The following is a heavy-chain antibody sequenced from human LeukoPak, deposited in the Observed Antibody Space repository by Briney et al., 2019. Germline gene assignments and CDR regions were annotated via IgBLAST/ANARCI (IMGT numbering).Heavy chain of an antibody. Sequence: SQTLSLTCSVSGDSISSGNYYWSWIRQPAGKGLEWIGRIYASGTTDSNPSLKSRVTISVDTSKNQFSLKVTSVTAADTAVYYCARRPDYGDSVRSPGAFDIWGQGTMVTVSS. CDR2: IYASGTT. CDR3: ARRPDYGDSVRSPGAFDI. J-gene: IGHJ3*02. V-gene: IGHV4-61*02. CDR1: GDSISSGNYY. D-gene: IGHD4-17*01.